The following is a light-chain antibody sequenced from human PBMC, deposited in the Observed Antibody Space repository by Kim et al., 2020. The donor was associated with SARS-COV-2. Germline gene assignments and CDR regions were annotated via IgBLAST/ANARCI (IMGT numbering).Light chain of an antibody. J-gene: IGLJ3*02. V-gene: IGLV2-14*03. CDR2: DVS. CDR1: SSDVGGYNF. CDR3: CSYTSSGTVV. Sequence: QSALTQPASVSGSPGQSITISCTGTSSDVGGYNFVSWYQQHPGKAPNLMFYDVSNRPSGVSNRFSGSKSDNTASLTISGLQAEDEADYYCCSYTSSGTVVFGGGTQLTVL.